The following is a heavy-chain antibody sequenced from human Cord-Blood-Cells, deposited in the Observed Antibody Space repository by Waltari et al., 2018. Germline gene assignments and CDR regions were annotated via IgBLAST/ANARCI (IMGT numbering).Heavy chain of an antibody. CDR2: IKLDGSEK. CDR3: ARDRVGADAFDI. V-gene: IGHV3-7*01. CDR1: GFTFSSYW. J-gene: IGHJ3*02. D-gene: IGHD1-26*01. Sequence: EVQLVESGGGLVQPGGSLRLSCAASGFTFSSYWMSWVRQAPGKELEWVANIKLDGSEKCLVDSVKGRFTISGDNTKNSLYLQRNSLRAEDTAVYYCARDRVGADAFDIWGQGTMVTVSS.